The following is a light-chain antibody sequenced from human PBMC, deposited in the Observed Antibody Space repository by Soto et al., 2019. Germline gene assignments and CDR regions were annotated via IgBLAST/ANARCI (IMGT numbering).Light chain of an antibody. J-gene: IGKJ4*01. CDR1: QSISSW. CDR2: KAS. CDR3: QQYDSYPLT. Sequence: DTQMTQSPSTLSASVGDRVTLTCRASQSISSWLAWYQQKPGKAPKLLIYKASTLHSGVPSSFSGRGSGTEVTLTISSLQPDDFATYYCQQYDSYPLTFGEGTKVEIK. V-gene: IGKV1-5*03.